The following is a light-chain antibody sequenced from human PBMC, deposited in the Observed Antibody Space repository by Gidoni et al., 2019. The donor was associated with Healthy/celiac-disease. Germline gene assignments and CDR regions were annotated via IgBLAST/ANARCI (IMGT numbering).Light chain of an antibody. CDR2: DAS. CDR1: QSISHS. J-gene: IGKJ2*01. CDR3: QQRSNWPIT. Sequence: DIVMKQSPATLSSSTGERATLPCKASQSISHSLAWYQQKPGQSPRLLIYDASNRATGVPARFSGSGSGTDFTLTISSLEPEDFAVYYCQQRSNWPITFGRGTKLEIK. V-gene: IGKV3-11*01.